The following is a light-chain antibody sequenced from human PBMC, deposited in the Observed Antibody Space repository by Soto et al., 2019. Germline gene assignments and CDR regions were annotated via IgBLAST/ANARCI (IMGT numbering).Light chain of an antibody. J-gene: IGKJ1*01. V-gene: IGKV3-20*01. Sequence: EIVFTPSPGPLSLSPGERATLSCRASQSVSSSYLAWYQQKPGQAPRLLIYGASSRATGIPDRFSGSGSGTDFTLTISRLEPEDFAVYYCQQYGSSRWTFGQGTKVDIK. CDR3: QQYGSSRWT. CDR2: GAS. CDR1: QSVSSSY.